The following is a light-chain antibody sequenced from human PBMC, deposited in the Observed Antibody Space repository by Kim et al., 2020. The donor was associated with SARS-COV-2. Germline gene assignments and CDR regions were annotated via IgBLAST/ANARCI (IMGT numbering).Light chain of an antibody. CDR2: QDT. CDR3: QAWDSGTEV. Sequence: SYELTQPPSVSVSPGQTASITCSGDKLGDKYACWYQQKPGQSPVLVIYQDTKRPSGIPERFSGSNSGNTATLTISGTQAMDEADYYCQAWDSGTEVFGGG. CDR1: KLGDKY. J-gene: IGLJ3*02. V-gene: IGLV3-1*01.